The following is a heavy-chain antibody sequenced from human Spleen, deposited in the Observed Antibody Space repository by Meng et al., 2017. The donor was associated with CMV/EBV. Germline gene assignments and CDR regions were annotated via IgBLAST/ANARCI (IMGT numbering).Heavy chain of an antibody. Sequence: SETLSLTCAVYGGSFSGYYWSWIRQPPGKGLEWIGEINHSGSTNYNPSLKSRVTISVDTSKNQFSLKLSSVTAADTAVYYCARQRRGLDPIATRRYFYYGMDVWGQGTTVTVSS. D-gene: IGHD6-6*01. CDR3: ARQRRGLDPIATRRYFYYGMDV. CDR2: INHSGST. V-gene: IGHV4-34*01. CDR1: GGSFSGYY. J-gene: IGHJ6*02.